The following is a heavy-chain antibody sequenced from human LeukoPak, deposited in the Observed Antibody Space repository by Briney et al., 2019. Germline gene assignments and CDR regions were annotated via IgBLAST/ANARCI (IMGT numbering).Heavy chain of an antibody. CDR1: GFTFDDHG. CDR2: INWNGAST. D-gene: IGHD3-22*01. V-gene: IGHV3-20*04. Sequence: PGGSLRLSCAASGFTFDDHGMSWVRQAPGKGLEWVSGINWNGASTGYADSVKGRFTISRDNAKNSPYLQMNSLRAEDTALYYCARATYYYDTSGYYGFDYWGQGTLVTVSS. J-gene: IGHJ4*02. CDR3: ARATYYYDTSGYYGFDY.